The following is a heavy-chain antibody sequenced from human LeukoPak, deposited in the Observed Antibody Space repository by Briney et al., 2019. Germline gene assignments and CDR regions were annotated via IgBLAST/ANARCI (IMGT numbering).Heavy chain of an antibody. D-gene: IGHD6-19*01. Sequence: GGSLRLSCAASGFTVTTNYMSWVRQAPGKGLEWVSVIYSGGITYYADSVKGRFTISRDSSKNTVYLQMNSLRVEDTAVYYCARRRSSGSNWGQGTLVTVSS. V-gene: IGHV3-66*02. CDR2: IYSGGIT. J-gene: IGHJ4*02. CDR3: ARRRSSGSN. CDR1: GFTVTTNY.